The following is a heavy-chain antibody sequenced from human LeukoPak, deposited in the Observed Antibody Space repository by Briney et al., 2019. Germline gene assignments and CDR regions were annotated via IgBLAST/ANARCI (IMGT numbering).Heavy chain of an antibody. J-gene: IGHJ3*02. V-gene: IGHV4-34*01. CDR2: INHSGST. CDR3: ASENYDSSGYYYLFDI. CDR1: GGSFSGYY. D-gene: IGHD3-22*01. Sequence: SETLSLTCAVYGGSFSGYYWSWIRQPPGKGLEWIGEINHSGSTNYNPPLKSRVTISVDTSKNQFSLKLSSVTAADTAVYYCASENYDSSGYYYLFDIWGQGTMVTVSS.